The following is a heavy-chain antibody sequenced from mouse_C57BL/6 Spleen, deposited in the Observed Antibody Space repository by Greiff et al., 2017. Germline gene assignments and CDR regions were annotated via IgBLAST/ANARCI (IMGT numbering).Heavy chain of an antibody. CDR2: IRLKSDNYAT. V-gene: IGHV6-3*01. CDR3: TGEAWYFDV. CDR1: GFTFSNYW. Sequence: DVKLVESGGGLVQPGGSMKLSCVASGFTFSNYWMNWVRQSPEKGLEWVAQIRLKSDNYATHYAESVKGRFTISRDDSKSSVYLQMNNLRAEDTGIYYCTGEAWYFDVWGTGTTVTVSS. J-gene: IGHJ1*03.